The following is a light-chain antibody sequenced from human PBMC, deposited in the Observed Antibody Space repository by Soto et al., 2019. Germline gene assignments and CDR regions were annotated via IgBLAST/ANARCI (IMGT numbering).Light chain of an antibody. V-gene: IGKV3-20*01. J-gene: IGKJ5*01. CDR1: QSVSSSY. Sequence: EIVLTQSPGTLSLSPGERATPSCRASQSVSSSYLAWYQHKPGQAPRLLIYGASSRATGVPDRFSGSGSGTDFTLTISRLEPEDFAVYYCQQYGSSPLITFGQGTRLEIK. CDR3: QQYGSSPLIT. CDR2: GAS.